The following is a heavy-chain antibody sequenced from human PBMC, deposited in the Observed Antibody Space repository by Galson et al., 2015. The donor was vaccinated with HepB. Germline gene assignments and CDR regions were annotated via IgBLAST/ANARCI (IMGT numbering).Heavy chain of an antibody. D-gene: IGHD6-13*01. CDR3: ARGGRNWYPTRAEYLDY. CDR1: GFSFSTYA. Sequence: SLRLSCAGSGFSFSTYAMHWVRQAPGKGLEWVAVLSYDGNNKYYVDSVKDRFTISRDNYKSTLSLQMNSLRAEDTAVYYCARGGRNWYPTRAEYLDYWGQGTPVTVSS. V-gene: IGHV3-30*04. CDR2: LSYDGNNK. J-gene: IGHJ1*01.